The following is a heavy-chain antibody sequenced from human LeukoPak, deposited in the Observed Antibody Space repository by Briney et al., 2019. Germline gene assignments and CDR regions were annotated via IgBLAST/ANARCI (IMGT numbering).Heavy chain of an antibody. J-gene: IGHJ4*02. CDR2: IYYSGST. D-gene: IGHD1-26*01. V-gene: IGHV4-59*08. CDR1: GGSISSYY. CDR3: ARVYSGSYYCLDY. Sequence: SETLSLTCTVSGGSISSYYWSWIRQPPGKGLEWIGYIYYSGSTNYNPSLKSRVTISVDTSKNQFSLKLSSVTAADTAVYYCARVYSGSYYCLDYWGQGALVTVSS.